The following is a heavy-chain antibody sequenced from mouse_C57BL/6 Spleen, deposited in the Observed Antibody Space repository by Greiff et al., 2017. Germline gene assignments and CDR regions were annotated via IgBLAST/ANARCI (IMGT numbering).Heavy chain of an antibody. CDR1: GFTFSSYA. J-gene: IGHJ3*01. Sequence: EVQVVESGGGLVKPGGSLKLSCAASGFTFSSYAMSWVRQTPEKRLEWVATISDGGSYTYYPDNVKGRFTISRDNAKNNLYLQMSHLKSEDTAMYYCARAGDYGSSPWFAYWGQGTLVTVSA. V-gene: IGHV5-4*01. CDR3: ARAGDYGSSPWFAY. CDR2: ISDGGSYT. D-gene: IGHD1-1*01.